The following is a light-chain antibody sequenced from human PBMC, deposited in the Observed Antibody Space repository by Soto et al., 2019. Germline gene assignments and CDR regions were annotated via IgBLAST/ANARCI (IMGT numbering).Light chain of an antibody. Sequence: EIVLTQSPGTLSLSPGERATLSCRASQSVTNNYLAWYQQKPGQTPRLLIYGASSRATGIPDRFSGSGSGIDFTLTISRLEPEDFAVYYCQQYGSSPRTFVQGTKLEIK. CDR3: QQYGSSPRT. CDR1: QSVTNNY. J-gene: IGKJ2*01. CDR2: GAS. V-gene: IGKV3-20*01.